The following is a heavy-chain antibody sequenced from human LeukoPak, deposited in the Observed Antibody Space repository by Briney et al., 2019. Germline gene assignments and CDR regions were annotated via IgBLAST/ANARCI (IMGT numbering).Heavy chain of an antibody. CDR2: ISGSGGST. V-gene: IGHV3-23*01. Sequence: PGGSLRLSCAASGFTFSSYATSWVRQAPGKGLEWVSAISGSGGSTYYADSVKGRFTISRDNSKNTLYLQMNSLRAEDTAVYYCAKDPPLFVRQLWSPYYFDYWGQGTLEIGSS. J-gene: IGHJ4*02. CDR3: AKDPPLFVRQLWSPYYFDY. D-gene: IGHD5-18*01. CDR1: GFTFSSYA.